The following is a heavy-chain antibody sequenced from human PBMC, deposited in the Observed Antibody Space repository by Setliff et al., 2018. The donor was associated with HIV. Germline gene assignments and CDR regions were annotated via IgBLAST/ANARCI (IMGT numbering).Heavy chain of an antibody. Sequence: PGGSLRLSCAASGFTFDIYWMSWVRQAPGKGLEWVANIKQDGSEKYYVDSVRGRFTISRDNTKNSLFLQMNNLRPEDTAVYYCARDPTWGSGWYLDLWGRGTLVTVS. CDR1: GFTFDIYW. J-gene: IGHJ2*01. D-gene: IGHD6-19*01. CDR2: IKQDGSEK. CDR3: ARDPTWGSGWYLDL. V-gene: IGHV3-7*03.